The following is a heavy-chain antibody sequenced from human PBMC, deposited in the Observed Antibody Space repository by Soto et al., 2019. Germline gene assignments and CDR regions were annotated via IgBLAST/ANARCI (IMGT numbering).Heavy chain of an antibody. J-gene: IGHJ4*02. V-gene: IGHV2-26*01. CDR1: GFTFSSYA. Sequence: LRLSCAASGFTFSSYAMSWVRQAPGKGLEWLAHIFSNDEKSYSTSLKSRLTISKDTSKGQVVLTMTNMDPVDTATYYCARIQWDDILEPWGQGTLVTVSS. CDR2: IFSNDEK. CDR3: ARIQWDDILEP. D-gene: IGHD3-9*01.